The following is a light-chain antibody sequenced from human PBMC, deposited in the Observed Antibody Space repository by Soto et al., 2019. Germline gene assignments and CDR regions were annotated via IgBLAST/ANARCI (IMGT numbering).Light chain of an antibody. Sequence: EIVLTQSPGTLSLSPGERATLSCRASQSVSSNLAWYQQKPGQAPRLLIYEASNRATGIPARFSGSGSGADFTLTISSLEPEDFALYYCQQHINWPLTFGGGTKVDIK. CDR2: EAS. CDR3: QQHINWPLT. J-gene: IGKJ4*01. CDR1: QSVSSN. V-gene: IGKV3-11*01.